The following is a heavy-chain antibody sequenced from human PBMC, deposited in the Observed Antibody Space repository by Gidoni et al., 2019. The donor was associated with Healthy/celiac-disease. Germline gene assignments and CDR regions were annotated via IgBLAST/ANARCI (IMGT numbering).Heavy chain of an antibody. D-gene: IGHD2-15*01. CDR2: INPRGGST. V-gene: IGHV1-46*01. J-gene: IGHJ3*02. Sequence: QVQLVQSGAEVHKPGASVKVSCTASGYPLTSYYMHWVRQAPGPGLEWMGIINPRGGSTSYAQKFQGRGTMTRDTSTSTVYMELSSLRSEDTAVYYCARAYCSGGSCYNLFAFDIWGQGTMVTVSS. CDR3: ARAYCSGGSCYNLFAFDI. CDR1: GYPLTSYY.